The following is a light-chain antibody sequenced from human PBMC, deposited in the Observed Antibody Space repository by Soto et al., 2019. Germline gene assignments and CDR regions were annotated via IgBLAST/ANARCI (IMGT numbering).Light chain of an antibody. CDR3: QQYASFSPA. CDR1: QSISKH. CDR2: YAS. V-gene: IGKV1-5*01. J-gene: IGKJ1*01. Sequence: DVQMTQSPSTLSASVGDRVTITCRASQSISKHLAWHQLRPGKAPRLLIYYASTLDRGVPSRFSGSGSGTEFTLTIISLQPDDFATYYCQQYASFSPAFGQGTKVDIK.